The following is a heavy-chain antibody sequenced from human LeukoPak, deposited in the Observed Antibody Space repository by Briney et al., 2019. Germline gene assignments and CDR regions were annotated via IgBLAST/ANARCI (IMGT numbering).Heavy chain of an antibody. D-gene: IGHD6-13*01. CDR3: AKAPRNSSTMLDY. V-gene: IGHV1-69*05. J-gene: IGHJ4*02. Sequence: ASVKVSCKASGGTFSSYAISWVRQAPGQGLEWMGGIIPIFGTANYAQKFQGRVTMTRDTSTSIVYMDLSSLRSEDTAVYYCAKAPRNSSTMLDYWGQGTLLTVSS. CDR1: GGTFSSYA. CDR2: IIPIFGTA.